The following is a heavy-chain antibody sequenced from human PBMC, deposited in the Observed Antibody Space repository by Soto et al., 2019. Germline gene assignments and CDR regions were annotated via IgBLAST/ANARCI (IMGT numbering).Heavy chain of an antibody. D-gene: IGHD3-3*01. J-gene: IGHJ4*02. CDR1: GFTFSNAW. V-gene: IGHV3-15*01. Sequence: EVQLVESGGGLVKPGGSLRLSCAASGFTFSNAWMSWVRQAPGKGLEWVGRIKSKTDGGTTDYAAPVKGRFTISRDVSKNTLYLQMNSLKTEDTAVYYCEFWSGYYNFDYWGQGTLVTVSS. CDR2: IKSKTDGGTT. CDR3: EFWSGYYNFDY.